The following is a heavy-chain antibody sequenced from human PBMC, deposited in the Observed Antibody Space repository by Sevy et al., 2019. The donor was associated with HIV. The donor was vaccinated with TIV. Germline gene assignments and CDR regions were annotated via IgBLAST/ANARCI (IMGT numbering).Heavy chain of an antibody. CDR3: ASKRGYTHGPFES. J-gene: IGHJ4*02. CDR1: GGSVSNGDYY. Sequence: SETLSLTCDVSGGSVSNGDYYWSWIRQPPGKGLEWFGYIYYSGSGYYNPFLESRVTISVDTSKNQFSLKLKSVTAADTAIYYCASKRGYTHGPFESWGQGTLVTVSS. D-gene: IGHD5-12*01. V-gene: IGHV4-30-4*01. CDR2: IYYSGSG.